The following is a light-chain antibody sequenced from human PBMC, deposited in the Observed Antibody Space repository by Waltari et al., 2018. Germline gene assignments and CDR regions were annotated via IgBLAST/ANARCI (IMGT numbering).Light chain of an antibody. CDR3: HQYNDGPPFN. J-gene: IGKJ2*01. V-gene: IGKV3-15*01. CDR1: QSVSSN. CDR2: GAS. Sequence: IVMTQSPATLSVSPGERPTLSCRASQSVSSNLAWYQQKPGQAPRLLIYGASTRATGIPARFSGSGSGTEFTLTITSPQSEDVGVYYCHQYNDGPPFNFGQGTKLEIK.